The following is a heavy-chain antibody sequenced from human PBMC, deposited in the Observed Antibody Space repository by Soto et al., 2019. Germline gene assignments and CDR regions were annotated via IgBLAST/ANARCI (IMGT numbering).Heavy chain of an antibody. CDR2: IYYRGST. V-gene: IGHV4-31*03. D-gene: IGHD2-15*01. CDR3: ASVAVVGATRAVDY. Sequence: QVQLQESGPGLVKPSETLSLTCTVSGGSISSGGYYWSWIRQHPGKGLEWIGYIYYRGSTYYNPSLKIRVTISEDTSNNQFSLKRSSVTAADTAVYYCASVAVVGATRAVDYWGQGTLVTVSS. J-gene: IGHJ4*02. CDR1: GGSISSGGYY.